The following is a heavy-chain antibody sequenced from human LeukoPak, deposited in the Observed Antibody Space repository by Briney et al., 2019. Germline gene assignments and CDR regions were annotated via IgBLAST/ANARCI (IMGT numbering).Heavy chain of an antibody. Sequence: SETLSLTCTVSGGSISSGDYYWSWIRQPPGKGLEWIGYIYHRGSTYYNPSLKSRVTISVDKSKNQFSLKLSSVTAADTAVYYCARAEFGVTTFGVVTDFARSEVYFHHWGLGTLVTVSS. CDR2: IYHRGST. CDR1: GGSISSGDYY. V-gene: IGHV4-30-2*01. D-gene: IGHD3-3*01. CDR3: ARAEFGVTTFGVVTDFARSEVYFHH. J-gene: IGHJ1*01.